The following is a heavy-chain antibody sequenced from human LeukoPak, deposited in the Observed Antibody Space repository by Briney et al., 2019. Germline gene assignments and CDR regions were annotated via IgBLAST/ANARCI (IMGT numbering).Heavy chain of an antibody. CDR1: GGSISNYY. J-gene: IGHJ4*02. CDR3: AREHKDYDGDGYYYGH. Sequence: PSETLSLTCTVSGGSISNYYWSWIRQPAGKGLEWIGRIYAGRNTDHNPSLKSRVTMSLDSSRNQFFLRLTSVTAADTAVYYCAREHKDYDGDGYYYGHWGQGTLVTVSS. CDR2: IYAGRNT. V-gene: IGHV4-4*07. D-gene: IGHD2-21*02.